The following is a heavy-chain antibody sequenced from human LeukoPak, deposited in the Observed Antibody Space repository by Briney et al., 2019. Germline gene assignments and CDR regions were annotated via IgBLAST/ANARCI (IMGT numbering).Heavy chain of an antibody. J-gene: IGHJ4*02. CDR1: GFASSKDS. D-gene: IGHD5-18*01. V-gene: IGHV3-21*01. CDR3: ARNIRGYSYASDY. CDR2: ISSSSTYI. Sequence: GGSLRLSCAASGFASSKDSMNRVRQAPGKGLEWVSSISSSSTYIYYTDSMKGRFTISRDNAKNSLYLQLNSLRAEDAAVYFCARNIRGYSYASDYWGQGTLVTVSS.